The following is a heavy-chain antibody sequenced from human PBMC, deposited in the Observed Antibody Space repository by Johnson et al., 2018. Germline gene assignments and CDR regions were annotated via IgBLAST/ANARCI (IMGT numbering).Heavy chain of an antibody. J-gene: IGHJ4*02. CDR3: ARGNMKVVNY. D-gene: IGHD3-22*01. Sequence: QVQLVQSGAEVKKPGASVKVSCKASGYTFTTYTMHWVRQAPGQRLEWMGWINAGNGNTKYSQKFQGRVTITMDTSATTAHMELSSLRSEETAVYFCARGNMKVVNYWGQGTLVTVSS. V-gene: IGHV1-3*01. CDR1: GYTFTTYT. CDR2: INAGNGNT.